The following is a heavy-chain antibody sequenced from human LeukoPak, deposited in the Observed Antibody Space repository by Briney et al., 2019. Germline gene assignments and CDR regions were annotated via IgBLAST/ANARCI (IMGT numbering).Heavy chain of an antibody. CDR1: GGSISSSSYY. CDR3: ARHGFWELLHPDY. V-gene: IGHV4-39*01. CDR2: IYYSGST. J-gene: IGHJ4*02. D-gene: IGHD3-10*01. Sequence: NPSETLSLTCTVSGGSISSSSYYWGWISQPPWKGLEWIGSIYYSGSTYYNPSLKSRVTISVDTSKNQFSLKLSSVTAADTAVYYCARHGFWELLHPDYWGQGTLVTVSS.